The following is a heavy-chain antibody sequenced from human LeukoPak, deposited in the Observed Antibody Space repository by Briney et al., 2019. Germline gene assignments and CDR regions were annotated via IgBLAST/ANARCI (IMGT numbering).Heavy chain of an antibody. Sequence: GGSLRLSCAASGFTFSSYSMNWVRQAPGKGLEWVSYISSGSSTIYYADSVKGRFTISRDSAKNSLYLQMNSLRDDDTAVYYCARAFSYWGQGTLVTVSS. CDR1: GFTFSSYS. CDR3: ARAFSY. J-gene: IGHJ4*02. V-gene: IGHV3-48*02. CDR2: ISSGSSTI.